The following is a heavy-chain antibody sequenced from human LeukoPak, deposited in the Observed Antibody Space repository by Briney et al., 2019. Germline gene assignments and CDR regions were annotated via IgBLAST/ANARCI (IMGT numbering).Heavy chain of an antibody. CDR1: GFTFSSYA. J-gene: IGHJ6*03. V-gene: IGHV3-30*01. CDR2: ISYDGSNK. CDR3: ARDQYSGYDSDYYYYYYMDV. Sequence: GGSLRLSCAASGFTFSSYAMHWVRQAPGKGLEWVAVISYDGSNKYYADSVKGRFTISRDNSKNTLYLQMNSLRAEDTAVYYCARDQYSGYDSDYYYYYYMDVWGKGTTVTVYS. D-gene: IGHD5-12*01.